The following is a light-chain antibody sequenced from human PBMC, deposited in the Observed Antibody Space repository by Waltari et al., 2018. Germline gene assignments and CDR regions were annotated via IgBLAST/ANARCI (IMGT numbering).Light chain of an antibody. Sequence: EIVMTQSPATLSVSPGERATLPCRASQSVSSNLAWYQQKPGQAPRLLIYGASTRATGIPARFSGSGSGTEFTLTISSLQSEDFAVYYCQQYNNWPVGTFGQGTKVEIK. CDR2: GAS. V-gene: IGKV3-15*01. J-gene: IGKJ1*01. CDR1: QSVSSN. CDR3: QQYNNWPVGT.